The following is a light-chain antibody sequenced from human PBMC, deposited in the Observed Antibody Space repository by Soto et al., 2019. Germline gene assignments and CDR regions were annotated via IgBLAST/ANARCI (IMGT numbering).Light chain of an antibody. CDR2: DVS. J-gene: IGLJ2*01. CDR1: SSDVGGYNY. V-gene: IGLV2-11*01. Sequence: QSALTQPRSVSGSPGQSVTISCTGTSSDVGGYNYASWYQQHPGKAPKLMIYDVSRRPSGVPDRFSGSKSGNTASLTISGLQAEDEADYYCQTWATGIPVFGGGTKVTVL. CDR3: QTWATGIPV.